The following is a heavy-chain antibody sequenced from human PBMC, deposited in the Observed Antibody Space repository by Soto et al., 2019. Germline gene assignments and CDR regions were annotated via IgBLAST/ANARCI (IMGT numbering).Heavy chain of an antibody. CDR1: GGTLSKYT. CDR2: ITPIFGTA. J-gene: IGHJ6*02. CDR3: ARDKTDIMVVGGGTYNAMDV. Sequence: QVQLVQSGAEVKKPGSSVKVSCKAYGGTLSKYTMKWVRQAPGQGLEWMGGITPIFGTASYAQKFQGRVAITADESVSTAYMELSSLRSDDTAVYYCARDKTDIMVVGGGTYNAMDVWGQGTTVTVSS. D-gene: IGHD2-21*01. V-gene: IGHV1-69*01.